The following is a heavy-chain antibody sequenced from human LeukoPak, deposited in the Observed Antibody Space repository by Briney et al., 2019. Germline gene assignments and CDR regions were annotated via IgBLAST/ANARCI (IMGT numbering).Heavy chain of an antibody. Sequence: PSETLSLTCTVSGDSISSSRDYWSWIRQPAGKGLEWVGRIYPSGNTNYNPSLKSRVTISLDTSKNQFSLNLRSVTAADTAVYYCARDGLVTMALDYWGQGTLVTVSS. D-gene: IGHD3/OR15-3a*01. V-gene: IGHV4-61*02. CDR3: ARDGLVTMALDY. CDR1: GDSISSSRDY. J-gene: IGHJ4*02. CDR2: IYPSGNT.